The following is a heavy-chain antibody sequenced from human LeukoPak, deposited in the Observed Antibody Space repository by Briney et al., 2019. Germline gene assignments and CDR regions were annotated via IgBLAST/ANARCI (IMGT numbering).Heavy chain of an antibody. Sequence: SETLSLTCTVSGGSISRSDYYWGWIRQPPGKGLEWIGSVYFSGHTYYNPSLKSRVNISVDTSKNQFSLKLSSVTAADTAVYYCARGYYYYDSSGYYETPFDYWGQGTLVTVSS. CDR3: ARGYYYYDSSGYYETPFDY. D-gene: IGHD3-22*01. CDR1: GGSISRSDYY. J-gene: IGHJ4*02. V-gene: IGHV4-39*01. CDR2: VYFSGHT.